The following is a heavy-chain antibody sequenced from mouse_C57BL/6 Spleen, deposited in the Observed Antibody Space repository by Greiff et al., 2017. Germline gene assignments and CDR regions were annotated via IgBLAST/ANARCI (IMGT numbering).Heavy chain of an antibody. D-gene: IGHD1-1*01. Sequence: QVQLQQPGAELVLPGASVKLSCKASGYTFTSYWMHWVKQRPGQGLEWIGEIDPSDSYTNYNQKFKGKSTLTVDKSSSTAYMQLSSLTSEDSAVYYCARYTTVVEDFDDWGQGTTLTVSS. CDR1: GYTFTSYW. CDR2: IDPSDSYT. V-gene: IGHV1-69*01. CDR3: ARYTTVVEDFDD. J-gene: IGHJ2*01.